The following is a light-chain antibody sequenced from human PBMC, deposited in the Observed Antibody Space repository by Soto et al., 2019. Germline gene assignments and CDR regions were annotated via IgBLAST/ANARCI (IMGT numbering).Light chain of an antibody. V-gene: IGLV2-14*03. CDR3: TSYTSDSSVI. CDR2: DVS. J-gene: IGLJ2*01. CDR1: SSDIGGYRY. Sequence: QSALTQPASVSGSPGQSVTISCTGSSSDIGGYRYVSWYQKRPGKAPKLMIYDVSYRPSGVSNRFSGSKSGSTASLTISGLQPEDEADYYCTSYTSDSSVIFGGGTKLTVL.